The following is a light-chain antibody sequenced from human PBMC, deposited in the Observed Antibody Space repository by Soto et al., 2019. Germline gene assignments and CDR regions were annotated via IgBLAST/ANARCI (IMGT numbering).Light chain of an antibody. Sequence: QSVLTQPPSVSEAPRQRVTISCSGSSSNIGNNAVNWYQQLPGKAPKLLIYYDDLLPSGVSDRFSGSKSGTSASLAISGLQSEDEAVYYCAAWDDSLKGRVFGGGTQLTVL. CDR1: SSNIGNNA. J-gene: IGLJ2*01. V-gene: IGLV1-36*01. CDR3: AAWDDSLKGRV. CDR2: YDD.